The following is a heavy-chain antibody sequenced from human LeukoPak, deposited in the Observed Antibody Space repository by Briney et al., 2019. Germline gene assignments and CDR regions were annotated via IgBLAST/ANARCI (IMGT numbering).Heavy chain of an antibody. V-gene: IGHV3-7*01. J-gene: IGHJ5*02. Sequence: QSGGSLRLSCAASGFSFHSYWMSWVRQAPGKGLEWVANIKQGGSEKFYVDSVKGRFTISRDNAKNSLYLQMNSLRAEDTGIYYCARENRDGYNPYNWFDPWGQGTLVTVSS. CDR2: IKQGGSEK. CDR3: ARENRDGYNPYNWFDP. D-gene: IGHD5-12*01. CDR1: GFSFHSYW.